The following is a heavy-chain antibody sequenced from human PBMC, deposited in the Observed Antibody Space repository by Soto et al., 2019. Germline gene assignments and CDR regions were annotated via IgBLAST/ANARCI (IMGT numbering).Heavy chain of an antibody. J-gene: IGHJ5*02. CDR2: ISGSGGST. V-gene: IGHV3-23*01. CDR1: GFTCSSYA. D-gene: IGHD3-22*01. CDR3: AKDWADYYDSSGSLYH. Sequence: PGGSLRLSCAASGFTCSSYAMSWVRQAPGKGLEWVSAISGSGGSTYYADSVKGRFTISRDNSKNTLYLQMNSLRAEDTAVYYCAKDWADYYDSSGSLYHWGQGTLVTVLL.